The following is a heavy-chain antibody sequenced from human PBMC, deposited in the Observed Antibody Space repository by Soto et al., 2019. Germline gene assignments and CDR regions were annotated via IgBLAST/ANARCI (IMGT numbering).Heavy chain of an antibody. CDR2: IYYSGST. CDR3: ARDKEDYGMDV. J-gene: IGHJ6*02. V-gene: IGHV4-31*03. Sequence: ASETLSLTCTVSGGSISSGGYYWSWIRQHPGKGLEWIGYIYYSGSTYYNPSLKSRVTISVDTSKNQFSLKLSSVTAADTAVYYCARDKEDYGMDVWGQGTTVTVSS. CDR1: GGSISSGGYY.